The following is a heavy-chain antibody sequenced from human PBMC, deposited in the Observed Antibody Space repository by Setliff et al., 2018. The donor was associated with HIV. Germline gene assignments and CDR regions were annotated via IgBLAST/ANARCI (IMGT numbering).Heavy chain of an antibody. Sequence: LSLTCTVSGGSISSSSYYWGWIRQPPGKGLEWIGSIYYSGSTYYNPSLKSRVTISVDTSKNQFYLKLSSVTAADTAVYYCASAGVRGMATPRRNWFDPWGQGTLVTVSS. V-gene: IGHV4-39*07. CDR3: ASAGVRGMATPRRNWFDP. CDR1: GGSISSSSYY. D-gene: IGHD5-12*01. CDR2: IYYSGST. J-gene: IGHJ5*02.